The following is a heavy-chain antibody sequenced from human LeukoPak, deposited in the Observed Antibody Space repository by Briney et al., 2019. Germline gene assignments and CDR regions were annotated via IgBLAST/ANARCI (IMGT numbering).Heavy chain of an antibody. CDR1: GFTFSSYS. D-gene: IGHD3-10*01. CDR2: ISSSSYI. V-gene: IGHV3-21*01. Sequence: GGSLRLSCAASGFTFSSYSMNWVRQAPGKGLEWVSSISSSSYIYYADSVKGRFTISRDNAKNSLYLQMNSLRAEDTAVYYCARVEEHTYYYGSGSFHYFDYWGQGTLVTVSS. J-gene: IGHJ4*02. CDR3: ARVEEHTYYYGSGSFHYFDY.